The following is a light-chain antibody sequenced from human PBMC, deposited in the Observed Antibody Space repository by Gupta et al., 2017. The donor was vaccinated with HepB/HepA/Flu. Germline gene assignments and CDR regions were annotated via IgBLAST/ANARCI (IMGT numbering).Light chain of an antibody. CDR2: GAS. Sequence: EIVMTQSPATLSVSPGERATLSCRASQSVSSNLAWYQQNPGQAPRLLIYGASTRATGIPARFSGSGSGTEFTLTISSLQSEDLAVYYCQHYNNWPPWTFGQGTKVDIK. J-gene: IGKJ1*01. CDR1: QSVSSN. CDR3: QHYNNWPPWT. V-gene: IGKV3-15*01.